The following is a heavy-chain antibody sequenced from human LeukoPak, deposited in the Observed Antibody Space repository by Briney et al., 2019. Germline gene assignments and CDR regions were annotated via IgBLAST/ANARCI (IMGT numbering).Heavy chain of an antibody. CDR1: GFTFSNAW. CDR2: IKSKTDGGTT. D-gene: IGHD4-23*01. Sequence: GGSLRLSCAASGFTFSNAWMSWVRQAPGKGLEWVGRIKSKTDGGTTDHPTPVRGRFTISRDDSKNTLYLQMNSLKTEDTAVYFCTTTVARLYYYGMDVWGQGTTVTVSS. CDR3: TTTVARLYYYGMDV. J-gene: IGHJ6*02. V-gene: IGHV3-15*01.